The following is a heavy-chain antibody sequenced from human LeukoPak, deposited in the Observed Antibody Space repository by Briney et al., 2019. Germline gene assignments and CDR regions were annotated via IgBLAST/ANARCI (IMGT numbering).Heavy chain of an antibody. J-gene: IGHJ5*02. CDR1: GYTFTSYY. D-gene: IGHD4-17*01. V-gene: IGHV1-2*02. CDR3: ARDGDYYMRRWFDP. CDR2: INPNSGGT. Sequence: ASVKVSCKTSGYTFTSYYMHWVRQATGQGGEWLGWINPNSGGTIYAQKFQGRVTMTRDTSISTAYMELSRLRSDDTAVYYCARDGDYYMRRWFDPWGQGTLVTVSS.